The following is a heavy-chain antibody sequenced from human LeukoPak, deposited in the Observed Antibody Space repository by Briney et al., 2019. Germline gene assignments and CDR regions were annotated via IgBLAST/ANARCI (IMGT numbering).Heavy chain of an antibody. CDR2: ISSSSGTI. CDR1: GFTFSNYS. D-gene: IGHD2-15*01. V-gene: IGHV3-48*01. J-gene: IGHJ4*02. CDR3: AGRSGPDDY. Sequence: PGGSLRLSCAASGFTFSNYSMNWVRQAPGKGLEWVSYISSSSGTINYADSVEGRFTISRDNAKKSLYLQMNSLRVGDTAVYYCAGRSGPDDYWGQGTLVAVSS.